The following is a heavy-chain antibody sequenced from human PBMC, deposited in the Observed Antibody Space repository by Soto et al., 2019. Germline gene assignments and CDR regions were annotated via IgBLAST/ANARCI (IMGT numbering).Heavy chain of an antibody. CDR2: INAGNGNT. CDR1: GYTFTSYA. D-gene: IGHD3-22*01. V-gene: IGHV1-3*01. CDR3: ARVGYYYDSSGYGVFDY. Sequence: ASVKVSCKASGYTFTSYAMHWVRQAPGQRLEWIGWINAGNGNTKYSQKFQGRVTITRDTSASTAYMELSSLRSDDTAVYYCARVGYYYDSSGYGVFDYWGQGTLVTVSS. J-gene: IGHJ4*02.